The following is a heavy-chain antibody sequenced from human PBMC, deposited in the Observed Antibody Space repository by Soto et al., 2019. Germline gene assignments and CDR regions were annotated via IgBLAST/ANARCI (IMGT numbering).Heavy chain of an antibody. CDR3: ARAAVAGLNWFDP. CDR2: INSDGSST. D-gene: IGHD6-19*01. V-gene: IGHV3-74*01. J-gene: IGHJ5*02. Sequence: GGSLRLSCTASGFTFSSYWMHWVRQAPGKGLVWVSRINSDGSSTSYADFVKGRFTISRDNAKNTLSLQMSSLRAEDTAVYYCARAAVAGLNWFDPWGQGTLVTVSS. CDR1: GFTFSSYW.